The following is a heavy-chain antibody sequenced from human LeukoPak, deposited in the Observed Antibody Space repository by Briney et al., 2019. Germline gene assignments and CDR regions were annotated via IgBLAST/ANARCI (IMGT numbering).Heavy chain of an antibody. Sequence: PSETLSLTCTVSGGSISGSYWSWIRQSPGKGLEWIGYIYYNGNTDYNPSLRCRLTMSVDTSKNQFSLKLTSVTAADTALYYCAKGGWSLDIWGQGTMVTVSS. CDR3: AKGGWSLDI. CDR1: GGSISGSY. D-gene: IGHD6-19*01. J-gene: IGHJ3*02. CDR2: IYYNGNT. V-gene: IGHV4-59*03.